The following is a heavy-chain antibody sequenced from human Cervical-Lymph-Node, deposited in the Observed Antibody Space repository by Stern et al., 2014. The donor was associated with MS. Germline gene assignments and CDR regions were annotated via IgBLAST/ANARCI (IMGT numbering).Heavy chain of an antibody. CDR2: IIPIFGTA. J-gene: IGHJ4*02. D-gene: IGHD3-22*01. V-gene: IGHV1-69*01. Sequence: QVQLVQSGAEVKKPGSSVKVSCKASGGTFTSNAVSWVRQAPGHGLEWMGGIIPIFGTANYAQRFQGRVTLTADASTSTAYMELSSLKFDDTAVYYCARDLSGIGYYDYWGQGTLVAVSS. CDR3: ARDLSGIGYYDY. CDR1: GGTFTSNA.